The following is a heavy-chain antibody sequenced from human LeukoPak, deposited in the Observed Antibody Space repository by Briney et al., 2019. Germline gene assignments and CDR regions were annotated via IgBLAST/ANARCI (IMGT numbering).Heavy chain of an antibody. CDR1: GFTFSSYS. V-gene: IGHV3-21*01. J-gene: IGHJ6*03. CDR2: ISSSSSYI. CDR3: ARSDGYSYSDTYYFLYMDV. Sequence: GGSLRLSCAASGFTFSSYSMNWVRQAPGKGLEWVSSISSSSSYIYYADSVKGRFTISRDNAKNSLYLQMNSLRAEDTAVYYCARSDGYSYSDTYYFLYMDVWGKGTTVTVSS. D-gene: IGHD5-18*01.